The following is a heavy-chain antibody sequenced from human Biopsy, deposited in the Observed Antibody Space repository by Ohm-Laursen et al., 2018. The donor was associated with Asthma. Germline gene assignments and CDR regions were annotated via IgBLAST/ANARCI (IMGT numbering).Heavy chain of an antibody. J-gene: IGHJ4*02. CDR2: IMTVFGTT. CDR1: GGTFSNFA. CDR3: ASDFPKDYVRYNFQF. D-gene: IGHD4-17*01. Sequence: SVKVSCKAPGGTFSNFAISWVRQAPGQGLEWLGGIMTVFGTTNYAQKFQGRVTMTEDTSTDTAYMELNSLSSDDTAVYYCASDFPKDYVRYNFQFWGQGTLVTVSS. V-gene: IGHV1-69*06.